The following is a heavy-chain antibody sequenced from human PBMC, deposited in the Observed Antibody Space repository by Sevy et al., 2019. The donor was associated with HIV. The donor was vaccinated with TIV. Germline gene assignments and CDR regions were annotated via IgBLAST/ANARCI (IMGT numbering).Heavy chain of an antibody. V-gene: IGHV3-30*18. CDR1: GFTFSRYG. CDR3: EKAYDVSSVKTGGHFDS. Sequence: GGSLRLSCGGFGFTFSRYGMHWVRQAPGKGLEWVAVISYEGSNKYYADSVKGRFTISRDNSKNKLYLQMNSLRAEDTAVYFCEKAYDVSSVKTGGHFDSWGQGTLVTVSS. D-gene: IGHD3-3*01. CDR2: ISYEGSNK. J-gene: IGHJ4*02.